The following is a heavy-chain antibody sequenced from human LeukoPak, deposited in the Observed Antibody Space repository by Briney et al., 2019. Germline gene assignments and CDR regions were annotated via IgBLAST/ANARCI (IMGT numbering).Heavy chain of an antibody. Sequence: GASVKVSCKASGYTFTSYDLNGVRQATGQGLEWMGWMNPNRGNDGYAQKFQGRLTMTMKTSISTAYMELSSLRSEDTAVYYCARGQHHYDGSGSSYSFDDWGQGTLGTVSS. J-gene: IGHJ4*02. D-gene: IGHD3-22*01. CDR2: MNPNRGND. CDR3: ARGQHHYDGSGSSYSFDD. V-gene: IGHV1-8*01. CDR1: GYTFTSYD.